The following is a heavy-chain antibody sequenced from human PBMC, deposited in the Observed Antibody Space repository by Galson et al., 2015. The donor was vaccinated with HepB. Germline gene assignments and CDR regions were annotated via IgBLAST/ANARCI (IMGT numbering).Heavy chain of an antibody. CDR3: AWGQYYFDY. CDR2: ISYDGSNK. J-gene: IGHJ4*02. Sequence: SLRLSCAASGFTFSSYAMHWVRQAPGKGLEWVAVISYDGSNKYYADSVEGRFTISRDNSKNTLYLQMNSLRAEDTAVYYCAWGQYYFDYWGQGTLVTVSS. D-gene: IGHD7-27*01. V-gene: IGHV3-30*04. CDR1: GFTFSSYA.